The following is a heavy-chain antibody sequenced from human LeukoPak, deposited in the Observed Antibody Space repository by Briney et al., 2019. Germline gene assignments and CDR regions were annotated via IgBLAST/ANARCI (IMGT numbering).Heavy chain of an antibody. J-gene: IGHJ4*02. Sequence: PGGSLRLSCAASGFTFSSYAMTWVRQAPGQGLEWVSGITSGGGTYYADSVKGRFTISGDNSKNTLYVQMNSLRAEDTAVYYCAKSVGSGSYYNNDCWGQGTLVTVSS. CDR3: AKSVGSGSYYNNDC. D-gene: IGHD3-10*01. CDR2: ITSGGGT. V-gene: IGHV3-23*01. CDR1: GFTFSSYA.